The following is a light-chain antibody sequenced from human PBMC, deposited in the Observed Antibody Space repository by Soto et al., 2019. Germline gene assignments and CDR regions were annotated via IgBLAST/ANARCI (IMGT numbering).Light chain of an antibody. CDR1: QSVSGN. Sequence: EIVMTQSPATLSVSPGERATISCRTSQSVSGNLAWYQQKPGQAPRLLIYGASTRATGIPARFSGGGSGTEFTLTISSLQSEDFAVYYCQQYNNWPPAFGQGTKVEIK. J-gene: IGKJ1*01. V-gene: IGKV3-15*01. CDR3: QQYNNWPPA. CDR2: GAS.